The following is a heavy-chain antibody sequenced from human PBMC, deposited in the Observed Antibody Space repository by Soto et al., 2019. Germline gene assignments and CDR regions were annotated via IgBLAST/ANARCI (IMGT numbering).Heavy chain of an antibody. CDR1: GFTFSSYS. CDR3: ARATLFDDYGDAYLDYYYYYMDV. CDR2: ISSSSSTI. J-gene: IGHJ6*03. D-gene: IGHD4-17*01. V-gene: IGHV3-48*01. Sequence: GGSLRLSCAASGFTFSSYSMNWVRQAPGKGLEWVSYISSSSSTIYYADSVKGRFTISRDNAKNSLYLQMNSLRAEDTAVYYCARATLFDDYGDAYLDYYYYYMDVWGKGTTVTVSS.